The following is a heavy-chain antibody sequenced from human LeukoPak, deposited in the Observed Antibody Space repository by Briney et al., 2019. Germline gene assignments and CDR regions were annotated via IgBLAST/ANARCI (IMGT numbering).Heavy chain of an antibody. Sequence: SETLFLTCTVPVGSIICYYWSWIRQPPGKGMEWIGYIYCSGGTNYNPSLKSRVTISVDTSKIQFSLKLSSVTAADTAVYYCAKGSGIDWGQGTLVTVSS. CDR1: VGSIICYY. CDR3: AKGSGID. J-gene: IGHJ4*02. D-gene: IGHD3-10*01. V-gene: IGHV4-59*01. CDR2: IYCSGGT.